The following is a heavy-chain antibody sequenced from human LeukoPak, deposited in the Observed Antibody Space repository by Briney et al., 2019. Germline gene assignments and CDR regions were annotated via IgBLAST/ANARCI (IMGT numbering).Heavy chain of an antibody. J-gene: IGHJ4*02. CDR1: GFTFSTYV. CDR2: ISSDERNK. D-gene: IGHD2-21*02. V-gene: IGHV3-30*03. CDR3: ASKWYCGGDCYYQIDF. Sequence: GRSLRLSCAASGFTFSTYVMHWVRQAPGKGLEWVALISSDERNKYYADSVKGRFTISRDNSKNTLYLQMNSLRTEDTAVYYCASKWYCGGDCYYQIDFWGQGTLVTVSS.